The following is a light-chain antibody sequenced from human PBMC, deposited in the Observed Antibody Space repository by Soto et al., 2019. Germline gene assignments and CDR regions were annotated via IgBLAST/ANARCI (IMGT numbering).Light chain of an antibody. J-gene: IGKJ4*01. Sequence: EIVMTQSPATLSVSPGERATLSCRASQSVRSNLAWYQQKPGQTPKLRIYVASTRATGIPARFSGSGSGTEFTLTISSLQSEDFAVYYCQQYNVWPLTFGGGTKVEFK. CDR2: VAS. CDR1: QSVRSN. CDR3: QQYNVWPLT. V-gene: IGKV3-15*01.